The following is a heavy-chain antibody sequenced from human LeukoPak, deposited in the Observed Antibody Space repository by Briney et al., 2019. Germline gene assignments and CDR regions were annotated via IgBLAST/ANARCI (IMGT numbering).Heavy chain of an antibody. Sequence: GASVKVSRKASGYTLTDYYLHWVRQAPGQGLEWMAWINPNSGGTIYAQKFQGRVTVTRDTSISTAYMELSRLRSDDTAVYYCARKRGVGVDTNAFDVWAKGQWSPSLQ. V-gene: IGHV1-2*02. D-gene: IGHD3-3*01. CDR2: INPNSGGT. J-gene: IGHJ3*01. CDR3: ARKRGVGVDTNAFDV. CDR1: GYTLTDYY.